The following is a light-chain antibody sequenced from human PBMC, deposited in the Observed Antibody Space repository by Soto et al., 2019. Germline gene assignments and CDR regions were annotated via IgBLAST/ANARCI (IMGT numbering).Light chain of an antibody. CDR2: GAS. Sequence: EKALTQSPVTLSLSPGERATLSCRASQSVSSNLAWYQQRPGQAPRLLIYGASTRDSGVPDRFSGSGSGTEFILTISSLQSEDSAVYYCQQYDVWPALTFGGGTKVDIK. CDR1: QSVSSN. V-gene: IGKV3-15*01. CDR3: QQYDVWPALT. J-gene: IGKJ4*01.